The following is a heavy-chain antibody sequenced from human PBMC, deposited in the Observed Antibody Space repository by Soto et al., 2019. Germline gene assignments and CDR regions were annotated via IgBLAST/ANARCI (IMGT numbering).Heavy chain of an antibody. CDR3: AKDFTRGLRGKYYFDY. J-gene: IGHJ4*02. Sequence: VQLLESGGGLVQPGGSLRLSCAASGFTFSSYAMSWVRQAPGKGLEWVSAISGSGGSTYYADSVKGRFTISRDNSKNTLYLQMNSLRAEDTAVYYCAKDFTRGLRGKYYFDYWGQGTLVTVSS. CDR1: GFTFSSYA. CDR2: ISGSGGST. V-gene: IGHV3-23*01. D-gene: IGHD3-10*01.